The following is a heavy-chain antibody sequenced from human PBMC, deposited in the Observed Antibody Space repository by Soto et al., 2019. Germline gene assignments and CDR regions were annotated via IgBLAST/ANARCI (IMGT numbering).Heavy chain of an antibody. CDR3: TRDPLIAVAAYDAFAI. J-gene: IGHJ3*02. D-gene: IGHD6-19*01. V-gene: IGHV3-33*01. CDR2: IWYDGSNK. Sequence: QVQLVESGGGVVQRGGSLRLSCAASGFTFSSYGMHWVRQAPGKGLEWVAVIWYDGSNKYYADSVKGRYTISRDDSKNTVYLQMNSLGAEDTAVYYCTRDPLIAVAAYDAFAIWGQGTSVTVSS. CDR1: GFTFSSYG.